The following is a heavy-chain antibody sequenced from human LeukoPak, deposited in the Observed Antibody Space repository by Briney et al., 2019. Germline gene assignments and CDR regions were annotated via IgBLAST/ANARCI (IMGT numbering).Heavy chain of an antibody. CDR2: ISNSGNT. CDR1: GGSISSYY. J-gene: IGHJ4*02. D-gene: IGHD3-22*01. CDR3: ARAGSGYSFDY. V-gene: IGHV4-59*01. Sequence: PSETLSLTCTVSGGSISSYYWNWIRQPPGKGLEWIGYISNSGNTNDNPSLKSRLTMSIDTSKNQFSLRLNSATAADTAVYYCARAGSGYSFDYWGQGRLVTVSS.